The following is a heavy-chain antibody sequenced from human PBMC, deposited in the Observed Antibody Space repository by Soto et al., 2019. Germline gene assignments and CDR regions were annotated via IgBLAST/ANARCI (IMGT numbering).Heavy chain of an antibody. CDR1: GGSFSGYY. CDR3: ARGTHDFWSVTDAFDI. V-gene: IGHV4-34*01. CDR2: INHSGST. D-gene: IGHD3-3*01. J-gene: IGHJ3*02. Sequence: QVQLHKWGAGLLKPSETLSLTCAVYGGSFSGYYWGWIRQPPGKGLEWIGEINHSGSTNYNPSLKSRVTISVDTSKNQFSLKLSSVTAADTAVYYCARGTHDFWSVTDAFDIWGQGTMVTVSS.